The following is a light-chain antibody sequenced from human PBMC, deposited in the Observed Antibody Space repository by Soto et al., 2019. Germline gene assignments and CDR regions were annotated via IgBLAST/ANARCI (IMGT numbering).Light chain of an antibody. Sequence: QSVLTQPPSVSGAPGQRVTISCTWISSNIGAGYDVHWYQQLPGTAPKLLIYDNSNRPSGVPDRFSGSKSGTSASLAITGLQAEDEADYYCQSYDRSLSGSRVFGTGTKVTVL. J-gene: IGLJ1*01. V-gene: IGLV1-40*01. CDR2: DNS. CDR1: SSNIGAGYD. CDR3: QSYDRSLSGSRV.